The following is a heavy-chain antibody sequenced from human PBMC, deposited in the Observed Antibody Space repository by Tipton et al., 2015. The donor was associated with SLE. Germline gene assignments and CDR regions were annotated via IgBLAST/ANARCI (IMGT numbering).Heavy chain of an antibody. CDR1: GFTFGSYW. Sequence: SLRLSCAASGFTFGSYWMTWVRQAPGQGLEWVAVISYDGNNEYYADSVKGRFTISRDNSKNTLYLQMNSLRAEDTAVYYCARGEPFNRLTAAFAYWGQGTLVTVSS. CDR3: ARGEPFNRLTAAFAY. V-gene: IGHV3-30*03. CDR2: ISYDGNNE. J-gene: IGHJ4*02. D-gene: IGHD1-26*01.